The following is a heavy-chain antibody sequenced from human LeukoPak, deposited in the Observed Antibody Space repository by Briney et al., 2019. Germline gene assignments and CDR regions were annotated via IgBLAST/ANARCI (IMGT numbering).Heavy chain of an antibody. CDR1: GGSFSGYY. V-gene: IGHV4-34*01. CDR3: VRDRADYYGTSGSYAWFDP. CDR2: INHSGST. J-gene: IGHJ5*02. D-gene: IGHD3-22*01. Sequence: SETLSLTCAVYGGSFSGYYWSWIRQPPGKGLEWIGEINHSGSTNYNPSLKSRVTISVDTSKNQFSLKLSSVTAADTAVYYCVRDRADYYGTSGSYAWFDPWGQGILVTVSS.